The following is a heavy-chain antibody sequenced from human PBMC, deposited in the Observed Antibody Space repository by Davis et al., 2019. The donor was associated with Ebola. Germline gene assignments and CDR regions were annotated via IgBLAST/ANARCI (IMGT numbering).Heavy chain of an antibody. J-gene: IGHJ6*03. CDR1: GYTLTSNC. D-gene: IGHD2-2*01. V-gene: IGHV1-46*01. CDR2: IDPNDATT. Sequence: ASVKVSCKASGYTLTSNCMQWVRQAPGQGLEWMGIIDPNDATTYYAPKFQGRVTMTRDTSTSTVYMELSSLRSEDTAVYYCARSGGCSSTSCYYYYYMDVWGKGTTVTVSS. CDR3: ARSGGCSSTSCYYYYYMDV.